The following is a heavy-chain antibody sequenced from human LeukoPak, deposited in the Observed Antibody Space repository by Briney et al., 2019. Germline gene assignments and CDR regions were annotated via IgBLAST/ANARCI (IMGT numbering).Heavy chain of an antibody. CDR3: ARSTYHDFWSGYYTGFLVDY. CDR1: GGSISSSSYY. CDR2: IYYSGST. V-gene: IGHV4-39*01. D-gene: IGHD3-3*01. Sequence: SETLSLTCTVSGGSISSSSYYWGWIRQPLGKGLEWIGTIYYSGSTYYNPSLKSRVTISVDTSKNRFSLKLSSVTAADTAVYYCARSTYHDFWSGYYTGFLVDYWGRGTLVTVSS. J-gene: IGHJ4*02.